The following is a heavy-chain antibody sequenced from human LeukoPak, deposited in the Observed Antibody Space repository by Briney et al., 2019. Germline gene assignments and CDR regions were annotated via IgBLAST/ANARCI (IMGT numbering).Heavy chain of an antibody. CDR1: GGSFSGYY. Sequence: SETLSLTCAVYGGSFSGYYWSWIRQPPGKGLEWIGEINHSGSTNYNPSLKSRVTISVDTSKNQFSLKLSSVTAADTAVYYCARGRGSGSYYYYYYYGMDVWGQGTTVTVSS. V-gene: IGHV4-34*01. CDR3: ARGRGSGSYYYYYYYGMDV. D-gene: IGHD3-10*01. J-gene: IGHJ6*02. CDR2: INHSGST.